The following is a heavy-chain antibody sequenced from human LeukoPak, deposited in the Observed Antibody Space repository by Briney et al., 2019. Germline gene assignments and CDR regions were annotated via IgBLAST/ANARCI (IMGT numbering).Heavy chain of an antibody. V-gene: IGHV3-15*07. CDR2: IRSNSDGGTI. D-gene: IGHD3-22*01. CDR3: ATDFYDST. J-gene: IGHJ5*02. CDR1: GFTFSNAW. Sequence: GGSLRLSCATSGFTFSNAWMNWVRQAPGEGLEWVGRIRSNSDGGTIDYSAPVKGRFTLSRDDSKTTLYLQMNSLQTEDTAVYYCATDFYDSTWGQGTLVTVSS.